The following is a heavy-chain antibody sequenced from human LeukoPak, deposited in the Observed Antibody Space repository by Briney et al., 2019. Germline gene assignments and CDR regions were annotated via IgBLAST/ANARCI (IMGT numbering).Heavy chain of an antibody. CDR3: AKVGSGYYAYYFDY. CDR1: GFTFSSYA. J-gene: IGHJ4*02. D-gene: IGHD3-3*01. CDR2: ISGSGGST. Sequence: GGSLRLSCAASGFTFSSYAMSWVRQAPGKGLEWVSAISGSGGSTYYADSVKGRFTISRDNSKNTLYLQMNSLRAEGTAVYYCAKVGSGYYAYYFDYWGQGTLVTVSS. V-gene: IGHV3-23*01.